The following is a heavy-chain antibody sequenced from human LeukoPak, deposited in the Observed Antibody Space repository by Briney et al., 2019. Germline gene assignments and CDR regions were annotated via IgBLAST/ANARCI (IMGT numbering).Heavy chain of an antibody. V-gene: IGHV4-34*01. J-gene: IGHJ4*02. D-gene: IGHD3-22*01. CDR2: INHSGST. CDR3: ARRRYYYDSSGYYYYRRESPSFDY. Sequence: PSETLSLTCAVYGGSFSGYYWSWIRQPPGKGLEWIGEINHSGSTNYNPSLKSRVTISVDTSKNQFSLKLSSVTAADAAVYYCARRRYYYDSSGYYYYRRESPSFDYWGQGTLVTVSS. CDR1: GGSFSGYY.